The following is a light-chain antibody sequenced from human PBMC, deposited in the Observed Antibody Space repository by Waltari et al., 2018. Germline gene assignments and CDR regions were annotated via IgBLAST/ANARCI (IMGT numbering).Light chain of an antibody. CDR3: MQALQTPLT. J-gene: IGKJ4*01. V-gene: IGKV2-28*01. CDR2: FGS. Sequence: DIVMTQSPLSLPVTPGEPASISCRSSQSLLHSNGYNYLDWYLQKPGQSPQLLIYFGSHRASGVPDRFSGSGSGTDFTLKISRVEAEDVGVYYCMQALQTPLTFGGGTKVEIK. CDR1: QSLLHSNGYNY.